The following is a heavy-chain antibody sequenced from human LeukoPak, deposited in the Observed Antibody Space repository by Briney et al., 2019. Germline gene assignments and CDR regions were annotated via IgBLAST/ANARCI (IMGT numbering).Heavy chain of an antibody. D-gene: IGHD3-22*01. V-gene: IGHV1-2*06. Sequence: ASVKVSCKASGYTFTDYYMHWVRQAPGQGLEWMGRINPNSGGTNKARVTMTRDTSISTAYMELSRLRSDDTALYYCARAAYYYDGSGYYLGDWGQGTLVTVSS. CDR2: INPNSGGT. J-gene: IGHJ4*02. CDR3: ARAAYYYDGSGYYLGD. CDR1: GYTFTDYY.